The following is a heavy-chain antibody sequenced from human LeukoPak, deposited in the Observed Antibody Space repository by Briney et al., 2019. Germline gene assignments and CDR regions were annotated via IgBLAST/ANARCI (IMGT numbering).Heavy chain of an antibody. CDR2: IKQDDSEK. Sequence: GGSLRLSCATSGFTFENYWMHWVRQAPGKGLEWVANIKQDDSEKYYVDSVRGRFTISGDNAKNSLYLQMNSLRAEDTAVYYCAREDYGGDYWGQGTLVTVSS. V-gene: IGHV3-7*01. J-gene: IGHJ4*02. D-gene: IGHD4-23*01. CDR1: GFTFENYW. CDR3: AREDYGGDY.